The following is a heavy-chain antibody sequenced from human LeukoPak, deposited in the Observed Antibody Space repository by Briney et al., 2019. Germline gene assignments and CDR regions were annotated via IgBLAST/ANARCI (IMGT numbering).Heavy chain of an antibody. D-gene: IGHD2-2*01. CDR1: GYSFTTYW. V-gene: IGHV5-51*01. J-gene: IGHJ4*02. Sequence: GESLKISCKASGYSFTTYWIGWVRQLPGKGLEWMGFIYPGESQIRYSPSFQGQVTISADKSISTAYLQWSSLKASDTAMYYCARHFSVDITSSHFAYLGQGTCVTVSS. CDR3: ARHFSVDITSSHFAY. CDR2: IYPGESQI.